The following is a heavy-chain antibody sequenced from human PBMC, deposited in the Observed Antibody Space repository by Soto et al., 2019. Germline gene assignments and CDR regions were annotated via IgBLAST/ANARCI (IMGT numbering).Heavy chain of an antibody. CDR2: ISYDGIQK. CDR1: GFTFRTYG. CDR3: ARGQYQLLLLAFDF. V-gene: IGHV3-33*05. D-gene: IGHD2-2*01. Sequence: GGSLRLSCAASGFTFRTYGMHWVRQAPGKGLEWVAAISYDGIQKYYADSVKGRFTISRDSAKNTVYLEMNSLRAEDTAVYYCARGQYQLLLLAFDFWGQGTMVTVSS. J-gene: IGHJ3*01.